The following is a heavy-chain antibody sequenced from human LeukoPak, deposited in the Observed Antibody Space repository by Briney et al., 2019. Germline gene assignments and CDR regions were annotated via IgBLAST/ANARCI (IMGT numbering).Heavy chain of an antibody. CDR2: IYYSGST. D-gene: IGHD3-10*01. CDR1: GGSISSSSYY. V-gene: IGHV4-39*07. J-gene: IGHJ5*02. Sequence: PSETLSLTCTVSGGSISSSSYYWGWIRQPPGKGPEWIGSIYYSGSTYYNPSLKSRVTISVDTSKNQFSLKLSSVTAADTAVYYCARDLRVHMVRVSAWFDPWGQGTLVTVSS. CDR3: ARDLRVHMVRVSAWFDP.